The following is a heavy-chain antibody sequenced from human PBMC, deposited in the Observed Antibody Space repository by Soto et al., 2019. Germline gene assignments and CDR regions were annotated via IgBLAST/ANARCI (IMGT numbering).Heavy chain of an antibody. CDR3: ARITIFGVVPYYYYYGMDV. V-gene: IGHV4-34*01. CDR1: GGSFSGYY. J-gene: IGHJ6*02. Sequence: SETLSLTCAVYGGSFSGYYWSWIRQPPGKGLEWIGEIKHSGSTNYNPSLKSRVTISVDTSKNQFSLKLSSVTAADTAVYYCARITIFGVVPYYYYYGMDVWGQGTTVTVSS. D-gene: IGHD3-3*01. CDR2: IKHSGST.